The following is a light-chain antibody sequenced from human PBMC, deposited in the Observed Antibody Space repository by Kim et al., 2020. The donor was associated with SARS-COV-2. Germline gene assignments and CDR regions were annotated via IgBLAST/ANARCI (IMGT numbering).Light chain of an antibody. CDR2: AAS. V-gene: IGKV1-39*01. J-gene: IGKJ2*01. CDR1: QSIANY. CDR3: HPSGIPPPYS. Sequence: DIQMTQSPSSLSASVGDRVTITCRASQSIANYLNWYQQKPGKAPSLLIYAASILQSGVPSRFSGSGSGSDFTLPISSLQPADFAFCSCHPSGIPPPYSFAEGTRLEI.